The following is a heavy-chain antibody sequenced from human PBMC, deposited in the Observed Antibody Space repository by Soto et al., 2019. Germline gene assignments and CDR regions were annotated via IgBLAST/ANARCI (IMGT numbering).Heavy chain of an antibody. CDR1: GGSISSSNW. CDR3: ARDISGWYRDYYYGMDV. Sequence: SETLCLTCAVSGGSISSSNWWSWVRQPPGKGLEWIGEIYHSGSTNYNPSLKSRVTISVDKSKNQFSLKLSSVTAADTAVYYCARDISGWYRDYYYGMDVWGQGTTVTVSS. J-gene: IGHJ6*02. CDR2: IYHSGST. V-gene: IGHV4-4*02. D-gene: IGHD6-19*01.